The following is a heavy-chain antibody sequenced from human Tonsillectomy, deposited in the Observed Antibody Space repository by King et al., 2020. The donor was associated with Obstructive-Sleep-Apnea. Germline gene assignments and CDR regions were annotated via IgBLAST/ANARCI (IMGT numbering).Heavy chain of an antibody. CDR1: GGSISSDGYY. Sequence: QLQESGPGLVKPSQTLSLTCIVSGGSISSDGYYWSWIRQHPGKGLEWIAYIYYSGSTYYNPSLKSRVTISVDTSNNQLSLKLSSMTASDTAVYYCARGSPYYFDYWGQGTLVTVSS. D-gene: IGHD3-10*01. CDR3: ARGSPYYFDY. CDR2: IYYSGST. V-gene: IGHV4-31*03. J-gene: IGHJ4*02.